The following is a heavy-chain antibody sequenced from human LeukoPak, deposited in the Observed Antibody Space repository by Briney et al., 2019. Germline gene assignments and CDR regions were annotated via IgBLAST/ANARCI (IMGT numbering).Heavy chain of an antibody. D-gene: IGHD2-2*01. V-gene: IGHV4-38-2*01. CDR3: ASFVPAATGGWFDP. CDR1: GYSISSGYY. CDR2: IYHSGST. J-gene: IGHJ5*02. Sequence: PSETLSLTCAVSGYSISSGYYWGWIRPPPGKGLEWIGIIYHSGSTYYNPSLKSRVTISVDTSKNQFSLKLSSVTAADTAVYYCASFVPAATGGWFDPWGQGTLVTVSS.